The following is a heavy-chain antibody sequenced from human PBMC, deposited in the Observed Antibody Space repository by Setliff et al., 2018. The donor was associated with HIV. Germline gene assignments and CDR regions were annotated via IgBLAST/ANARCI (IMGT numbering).Heavy chain of an antibody. V-gene: IGHV3-20*04. CDR3: VRDKWLVSDTFDI. Sequence: GGSLRLSCAVSGFTFEDYGMSWVRQAPGKGLEWVSGINWNGGSTGYVDSVKGRFTISRDNAKNSLYLQMNSLRAEDMALYYCVRDKWLVSDTFDIWGQGTMVTVSS. D-gene: IGHD6-19*01. J-gene: IGHJ3*02. CDR2: INWNGGST. CDR1: GFTFEDYG.